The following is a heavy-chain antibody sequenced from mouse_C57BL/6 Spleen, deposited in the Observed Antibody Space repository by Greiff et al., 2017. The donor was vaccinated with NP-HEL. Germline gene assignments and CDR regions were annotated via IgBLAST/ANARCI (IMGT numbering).Heavy chain of an antibody. D-gene: IGHD4-1*01. CDR2: IYPGGGYT. CDR1: GYTFTNYW. J-gene: IGHJ4*01. Sequence: QVHVKQSGAELVRPGTSVKMSCKASGYTFTNYWIGWAKQRPGHGLEWIGDIYPGGGYTNYNEKFKGKATLTADKSSSTAYMQFSSLTSEDSAIYYCARLAGTERDAMDYWGQGTSVTVSS. CDR3: ARLAGTERDAMDY. V-gene: IGHV1-63*01.